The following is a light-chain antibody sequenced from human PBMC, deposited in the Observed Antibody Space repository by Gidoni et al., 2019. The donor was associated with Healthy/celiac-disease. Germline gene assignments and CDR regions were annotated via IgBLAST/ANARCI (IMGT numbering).Light chain of an antibody. J-gene: IGKJ1*01. Sequence: DIQMTHSPSSLSASVGDRVTITCRASQSISSYLNWYQQKPGKAPKLLIYAASSLQSGVPSRFSGSGSGTDFTLTSSRLQPEDVATYYWQQSYSTPVTFXQXTKVEIK. CDR3: QQSYSTPVT. CDR2: AAS. V-gene: IGKV1-39*01. CDR1: QSISSY.